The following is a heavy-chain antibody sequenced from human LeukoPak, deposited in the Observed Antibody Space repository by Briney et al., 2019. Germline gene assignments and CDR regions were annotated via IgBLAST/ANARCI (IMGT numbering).Heavy chain of an antibody. CDR2: ISSSSSYI. Sequence: GGSLRLSCAASGFTFSSYAMSWVRQAPGKGLEWVSSISSSSSYIYYADSVKGRFTISRDNAKNSLYLQMNSLRAEDTAVYYCARERSSSSGSWFDPWGQGTLVTVSS. V-gene: IGHV3-21*01. CDR1: GFTFSSYA. CDR3: ARERSSSSGSWFDP. J-gene: IGHJ5*02. D-gene: IGHD6-6*01.